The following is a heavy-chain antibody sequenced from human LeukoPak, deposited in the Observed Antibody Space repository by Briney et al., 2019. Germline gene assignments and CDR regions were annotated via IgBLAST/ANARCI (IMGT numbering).Heavy chain of an antibody. D-gene: IGHD5-18*01. Sequence: SETLSLTCTVSGGSISSGDYYWSWIRQHPGKGLEWIGYIYYSGSTYYNPSLKSRVTISVDTSKNQFSLKLSSVTAADTAVYYCARPQVIRGYSYGHGAFDIWGQGTMVTVSS. CDR2: IYYSGST. V-gene: IGHV4-31*03. CDR1: GGSISSGDYY. CDR3: ARPQVIRGYSYGHGAFDI. J-gene: IGHJ3*02.